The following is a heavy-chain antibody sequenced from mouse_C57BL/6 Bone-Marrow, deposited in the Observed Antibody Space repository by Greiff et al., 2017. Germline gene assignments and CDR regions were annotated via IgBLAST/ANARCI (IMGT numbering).Heavy chain of an antibody. CDR2: IYPRSGNT. CDR1: GYTFTSYG. CDR3: ARSEGTYYYGSSYVDY. D-gene: IGHD1-1*01. J-gene: IGHJ3*01. V-gene: IGHV1-81*01. Sequence: VQLQQSGAELARPGASVKLSCKASGYTFTSYGISWVKQRTGQGLEWIGEIYPRSGNTYYNEKFKGKATLTADKSSSTAYMELRSLTSEDSAVYFCARSEGTYYYGSSYVDYWGQGTLVTVSA.